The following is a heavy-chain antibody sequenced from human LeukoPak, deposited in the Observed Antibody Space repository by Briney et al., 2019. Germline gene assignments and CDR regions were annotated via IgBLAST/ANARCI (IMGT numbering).Heavy chain of an antibody. CDR1: GFTFDDYA. V-gene: IGHV3-9*01. CDR2: IGWNSGSI. D-gene: IGHD6-19*01. CDR3: AKDIGSSGWYDY. Sequence: GRSLRLSCAASGFTFDDYAMHWVRQAPGKGLEWVSGIGWNSGSIGYADSVKGRFTISRDNAKNSLYLQMNSLRAEGTALYYCAKDIGSSGWYDYWGQGTLVTVSS. J-gene: IGHJ4*02.